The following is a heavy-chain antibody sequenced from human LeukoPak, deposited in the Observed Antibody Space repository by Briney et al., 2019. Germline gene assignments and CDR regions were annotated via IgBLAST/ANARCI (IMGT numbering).Heavy chain of an antibody. Sequence: SETLSLTCTVSGGSISSSSYYWGWIRQPPGKGLEWIGYIYYSGSTNYNPSLKSRVTISVDTSKNQFSLRLSSVTAADTAVYYCARENYSGSFMGAFDIWGQGTMVSVSS. J-gene: IGHJ3*02. D-gene: IGHD6-6*01. V-gene: IGHV4-61*01. CDR2: IYYSGST. CDR3: ARENYSGSFMGAFDI. CDR1: GGSISSSSYY.